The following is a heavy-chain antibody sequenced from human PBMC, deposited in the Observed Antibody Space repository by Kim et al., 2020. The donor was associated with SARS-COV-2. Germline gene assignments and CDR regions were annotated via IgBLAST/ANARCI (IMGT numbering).Heavy chain of an antibody. V-gene: IGHV1-18*04. D-gene: IGHD3-16*01. CDR1: GYSFTTYG. Sequence: ASVKVSCKASGYSFTTYGISWVRQAPGQGLEWMGWVSTYDGGTNYAQNFQGRVTMTADTSTNTAYMDLGSLRSDDTAVYYCAGDWFPWGNLDCFDPWGQGTLVSVSS. CDR3: AGDWFPWGNLDCFDP. CDR2: VSTYDGGT. J-gene: IGHJ5*02.